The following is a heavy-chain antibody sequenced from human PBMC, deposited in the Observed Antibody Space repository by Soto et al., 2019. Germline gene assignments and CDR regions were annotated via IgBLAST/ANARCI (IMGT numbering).Heavy chain of an antibody. CDR3: ARSIFTYSGYDPYYYYYYGMDV. J-gene: IGHJ6*02. V-gene: IGHV4-31*03. Sequence: QVQLQESGPRLVKPSQTLSLTCTVSGGSISSGGYYWSWIRQHPGKGLEWIGYIYYSGSTYYNPSLKSRVTISVDTSKNQFSLKLSSVTAADTAVYYCARSIFTYSGYDPYYYYYYGMDVWGQGTTVTVSS. CDR1: GGSISSGGYY. CDR2: IYYSGST. D-gene: IGHD5-12*01.